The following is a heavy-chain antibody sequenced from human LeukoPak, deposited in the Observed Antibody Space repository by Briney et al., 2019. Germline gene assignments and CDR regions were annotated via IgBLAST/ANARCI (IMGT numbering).Heavy chain of an antibody. Sequence: GESLKISCKGSGYRFTNYWIAWVRQMPGKGLEWMGIIYPGDSDIRYSPSFQGQVTISADKSISTAYLQWSSLKASDTAMYYCARQGIVVAGTRGFDYWGQGTLVTVSS. D-gene: IGHD6-13*01. V-gene: IGHV5-51*01. CDR3: ARQGIVVAGTRGFDY. CDR1: GYRFTNYW. CDR2: IYPGDSDI. J-gene: IGHJ4*02.